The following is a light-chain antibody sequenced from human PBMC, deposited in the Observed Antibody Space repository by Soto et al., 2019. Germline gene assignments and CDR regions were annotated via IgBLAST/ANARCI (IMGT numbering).Light chain of an antibody. V-gene: IGKV3-11*01. CDR1: QSVRSY. J-gene: IGKJ4*01. Sequence: IVLTQSPATLSLSPGERATLSCRASQSVRSYLAWYQQKPGQAPRLLIYDTSNRATGVPARFSGRGSGTDFTLTISSLEPEDFAVYSCQQRSNWPLTFGGGTKVDIK. CDR2: DTS. CDR3: QQRSNWPLT.